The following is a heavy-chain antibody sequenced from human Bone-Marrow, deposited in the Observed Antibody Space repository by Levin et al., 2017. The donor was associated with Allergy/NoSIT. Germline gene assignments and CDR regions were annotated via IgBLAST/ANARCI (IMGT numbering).Heavy chain of an antibody. D-gene: IGHD3/OR15-3a*01. CDR1: GESLDGYY. CDR3: ARGSRIKFGLIVGRWFDP. J-gene: IGHJ5*02. CDR2: INHSGDS. Sequence: PSETLSLTCAVYGESLDGYYWSWIRQPPGKGLEWIADINHSGDSKYNPSLKSRVTVSVDTSKNQVSLMLSSVAAADMAVYYCARGSRIKFGLIVGRWFDPWGQGILVTVSS. V-gene: IGHV4-34*01.